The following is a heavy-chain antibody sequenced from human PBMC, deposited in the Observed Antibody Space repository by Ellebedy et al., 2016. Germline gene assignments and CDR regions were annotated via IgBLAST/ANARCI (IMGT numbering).Heavy chain of an antibody. V-gene: IGHV3-7*01. J-gene: IGHJ5*02. Sequence: GESLKISCETSGFAFGSHWMNWVRQAAGKGLEWVANIKQDGSEKNYVDSVKGRFTISRDNAKNSLYLQMNSLRAEDTAVYYCARNFDDWGQGTLVTVSS. CDR1: GFAFGSHW. CDR3: ARNFDD. CDR2: IKQDGSEK.